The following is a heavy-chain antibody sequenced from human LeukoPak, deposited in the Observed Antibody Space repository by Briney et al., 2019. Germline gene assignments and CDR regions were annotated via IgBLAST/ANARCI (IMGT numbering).Heavy chain of an antibody. Sequence: GGSLSLSCAASGFTFSSYSMNWVRQAPGKGLEWVSHITASGTAMFYADSVKGRFTISRDNAKNSLYLQMNSLRDEDTAVYYCASSGSYRFDYWGQGILVTVSS. CDR1: GFTFSSYS. V-gene: IGHV3-48*02. J-gene: IGHJ4*02. D-gene: IGHD1-26*01. CDR2: ITASGTAM. CDR3: ASSGSYRFDY.